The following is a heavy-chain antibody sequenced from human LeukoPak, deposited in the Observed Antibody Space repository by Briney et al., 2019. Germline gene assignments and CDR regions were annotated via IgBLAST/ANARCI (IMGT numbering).Heavy chain of an antibody. CDR1: GGSISSYY. V-gene: IGHV4-4*07. CDR2: IYTGGST. Sequence: SETLSLTCTVSGGSISSYYWSWIRQPAGKGLEWIGRIYTGGSTNYNPSLKSRVTISVDTSKNQFSLKLSSVTAADTAVYYCARGLYDFWSGYYQGDAFDIWGQGTMVTVSS. CDR3: ARGLYDFWSGYYQGDAFDI. D-gene: IGHD3-3*01. J-gene: IGHJ3*02.